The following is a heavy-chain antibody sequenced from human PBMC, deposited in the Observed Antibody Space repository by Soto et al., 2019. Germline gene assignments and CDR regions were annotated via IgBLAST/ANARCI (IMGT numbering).Heavy chain of an antibody. V-gene: IGHV1-69*01. CDR2: IIPIFGTA. Sequence: QVQLVQSGAEVKKPGSSVKVSCKASGGTFRSYAISWVRQAPGQGLEWMGGIIPIFGTANYAQKFQGRVTITADESTSTAHMEQSSLRAEDTAVYYCARGQQVVSGYASHAFDIWGQGTMVTVSS. CDR3: ARGQQVVSGYASHAFDI. D-gene: IGHD5-12*01. CDR1: GGTFRSYA. J-gene: IGHJ3*02.